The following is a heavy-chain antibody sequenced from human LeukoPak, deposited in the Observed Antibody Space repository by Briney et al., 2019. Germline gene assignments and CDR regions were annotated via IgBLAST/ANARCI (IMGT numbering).Heavy chain of an antibody. CDR3: ARTRQWWSKLFDY. CDR1: GGSISSYY. Sequence: SETLSLTCTVSGGSISSYYWSWIRQPPGKGLEWIGYIYYSGSTNYNPSLKSRVTISVDTSKNQFSLKLSSVTAADTAVYYCARTRQWWSKLFDYWGQGTLVTVSS. CDR2: IYYSGST. D-gene: IGHD2-15*01. V-gene: IGHV4-59*01. J-gene: IGHJ4*02.